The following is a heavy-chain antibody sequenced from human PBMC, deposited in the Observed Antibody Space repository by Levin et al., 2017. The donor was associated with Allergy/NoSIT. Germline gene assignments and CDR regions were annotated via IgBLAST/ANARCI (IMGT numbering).Heavy chain of an antibody. CDR3: ARVIPLGYYFDY. J-gene: IGHJ4*02. CDR2: ISSSGSTI. V-gene: IGHV3-11*01. CDR1: GFTFSDYY. Sequence: KTGGSLRLSCAASGFTFSDYYMSWIRQAPGKGLEWVSYISSSGSTIYYADSVKGRFTISRDNAKNSLYLQMNSLRAEDTAVYYCARVIPLGYYFDYWGQGTLVTVSS. D-gene: IGHD5-18*01.